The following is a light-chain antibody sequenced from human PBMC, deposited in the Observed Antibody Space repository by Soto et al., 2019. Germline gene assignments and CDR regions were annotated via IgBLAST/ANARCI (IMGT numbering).Light chain of an antibody. CDR1: TSNIGNNY. CDR2: GNN. J-gene: IGLJ3*02. Sequence: QSVRTRPPSMSAAPGQKVAISCSGSTSNIGNNYVSWYQQLPGTAPKLLIYGNNKRPSGIPDRFSGSKSGTSASLGISGLQTGDEADYYCGTWDNSLSAGVFGGGTQLTVL. CDR3: GTWDNSLSAGV. V-gene: IGLV1-51*01.